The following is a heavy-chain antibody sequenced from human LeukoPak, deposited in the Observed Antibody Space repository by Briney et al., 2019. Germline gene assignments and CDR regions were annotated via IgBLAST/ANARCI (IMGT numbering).Heavy chain of an antibody. Sequence: GGSLSLSCAASGFTFSSYNMNWVRQAPGKGLEWVSSITSGSSYIYYADSVKGRFTTSRDNAKNSLYLQMNSLRAEDTAVYYCARDLSYGYVRHYYYYMDVWGKGTTVTVSS. CDR3: ARDLSYGYVRHYYYYMDV. V-gene: IGHV3-21*01. CDR2: ITSGSSYI. D-gene: IGHD5-18*01. CDR1: GFTFSSYN. J-gene: IGHJ6*03.